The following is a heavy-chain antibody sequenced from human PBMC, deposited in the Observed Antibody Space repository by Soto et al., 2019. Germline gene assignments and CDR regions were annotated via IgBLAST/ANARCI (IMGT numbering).Heavy chain of an antibody. J-gene: IGHJ5*02. CDR2: ISAYNGNT. Sequence: ASVKVSCKASGYTFTSYGISWVRQAPGQGLEWMGWISAYNGNTNYAQKLQGRVTITADESTSTAYMELSSLRSEDTAVYYCARARDTAMVLDWFDPWGQGTLVTVSS. V-gene: IGHV1-18*01. CDR1: GYTFTSYG. CDR3: ARARDTAMVLDWFDP. D-gene: IGHD5-18*01.